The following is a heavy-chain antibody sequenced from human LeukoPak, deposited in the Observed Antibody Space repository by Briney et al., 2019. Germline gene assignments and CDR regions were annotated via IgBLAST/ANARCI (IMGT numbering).Heavy chain of an antibody. CDR3: ARGGAYSSSPFDY. Sequence: GGSVRLSCAASGFTFSSNWMHWVRQAPGKGLVWVSHINSDGSSTNYADSVKGRFTISRDNAKNTLYLQMNSLRAEDTAVYYCARGGAYSSSPFDYWGQGTLVTVSS. CDR1: GFTFSSNW. CDR2: INSDGSST. D-gene: IGHD6-6*01. J-gene: IGHJ4*02. V-gene: IGHV3-74*01.